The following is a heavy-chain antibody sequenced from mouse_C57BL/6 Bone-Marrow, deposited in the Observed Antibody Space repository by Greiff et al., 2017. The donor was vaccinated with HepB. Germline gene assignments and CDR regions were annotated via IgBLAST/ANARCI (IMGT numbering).Heavy chain of an antibody. D-gene: IGHD1-1*01. CDR3: ARIYYYSSSYGYFDV. J-gene: IGHJ1*03. Sequence: QQSCKASGYTFTSCWMHWVKQRPGRGLEWIGRIDPNSGGTKYNEKFKSKATLTVDKPSSTAYMQLSSLTSEDSAVYYCARIYYYSSSYGYFDVWGTGTTVTVSS. CDR1: GYTFTSCW. CDR2: IDPNSGGT. V-gene: IGHV1-72*01.